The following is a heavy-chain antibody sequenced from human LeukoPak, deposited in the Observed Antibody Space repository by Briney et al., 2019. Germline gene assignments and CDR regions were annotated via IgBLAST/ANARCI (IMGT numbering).Heavy chain of an antibody. CDR3: AKDQYGGNPQYYFDY. Sequence: GGSLRLSCAASGFTFSNYAMSWVRQAPGVGLEWVSGISDSGVGTYYADSVKGRFTISRDNSKNTLYLQMNSLRAEDTAVYYCAKDQYGGNPQYYFDYWGQGTLVTVSS. V-gene: IGHV3-23*01. D-gene: IGHD4-23*01. J-gene: IGHJ4*02. CDR2: ISDSGVGT. CDR1: GFTFSNYA.